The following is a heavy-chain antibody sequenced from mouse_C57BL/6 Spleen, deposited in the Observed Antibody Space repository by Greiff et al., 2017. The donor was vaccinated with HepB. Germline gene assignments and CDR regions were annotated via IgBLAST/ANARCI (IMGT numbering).Heavy chain of an antibody. CDR3: ARNFMVTTGGFAY. J-gene: IGHJ3*01. CDR1: GFTFSDYG. D-gene: IGHD2-2*01. V-gene: IGHV5-17*01. Sequence: DVMLVESGGGLVKPGGSLKLSCAASGFTFSDYGMHWVRQAPEKGLEWVAYISSGSSTIYYADTVKGRFTISRDNAKNTLFLQMTSLRSEDTAMYYCARNFMVTTGGFAYWGQGTLVTVSA. CDR2: ISSGSSTI.